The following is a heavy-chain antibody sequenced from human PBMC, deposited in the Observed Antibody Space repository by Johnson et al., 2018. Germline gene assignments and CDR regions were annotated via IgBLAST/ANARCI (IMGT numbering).Heavy chain of an antibody. V-gene: IGHV4-34*01. CDR3: ARGGGRVRGPKRKPDAFDI. J-gene: IGHJ3*02. CDR1: GGSFSGYY. Sequence: QVQLQQWGAGLLKPSETLSLTCAVYGGSFSGYYWSWIRQPPGKGLEWIGEINHSGSTNYNPSLKSRVTISVDTSKNQFSLKLSSVTAGDTAVYYCARGGGRVRGPKRKPDAFDIWGQGTMVTVSS. D-gene: IGHD3-10*01. CDR2: INHSGST.